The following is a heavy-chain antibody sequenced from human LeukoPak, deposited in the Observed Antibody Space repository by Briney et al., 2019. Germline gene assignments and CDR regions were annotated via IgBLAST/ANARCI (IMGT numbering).Heavy chain of an antibody. CDR1: GGSISSGGYS. CDR3: ARQCGPLTDCYGMDV. D-gene: IGHD2-21*01. J-gene: IGHJ6*02. Sequence: SETLSLTCAVSGGSISSGGYSWSWIRQPPGKGLEWIGYIYHSGSTYYNPSLKSRVTISVDRSKNQFSLKLSSVTAADTAVYYCARQCGPLTDCYGMDVWGQGTTVTVSS. CDR2: IYHSGST. V-gene: IGHV4-30-2*01.